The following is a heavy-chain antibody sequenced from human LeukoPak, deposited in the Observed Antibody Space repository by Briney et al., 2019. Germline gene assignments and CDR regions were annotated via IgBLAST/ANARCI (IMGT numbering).Heavy chain of an antibody. J-gene: IGHJ3*02. CDR3: ASYIVATISDAFDI. D-gene: IGHD5-12*01. CDR2: IYYSGST. Sequence: SETLSLTCTVSGGSITNYYWSWIRQPPGKGLEWIGYIYYSGSTNYNPSLKSRVTISVDTSKNQFSLKLNSVTAADTAVYYCASYIVATISDAFDIWGQGTMVTVSS. CDR1: GGSITNYY. V-gene: IGHV4-59*08.